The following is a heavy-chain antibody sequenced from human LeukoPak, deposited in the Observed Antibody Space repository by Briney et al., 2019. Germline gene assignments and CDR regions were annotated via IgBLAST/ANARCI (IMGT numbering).Heavy chain of an antibody. CDR1: GFTVSSNY. V-gene: IGHV3-7*01. CDR2: IKEDDSVK. CDR3: ARDRPHYGNTHLFDP. D-gene: IGHD3-10*01. Sequence: PGGSLRLSCAASGFTVSSNYMSWVRQAPGKGLEWVANIKEDDSVKHYADSVKGRFTISRDDAKNSVYLQMNSLRVEDTAVYYCARDRPHYGNTHLFDPWGQGTLVTVSS. J-gene: IGHJ5*02.